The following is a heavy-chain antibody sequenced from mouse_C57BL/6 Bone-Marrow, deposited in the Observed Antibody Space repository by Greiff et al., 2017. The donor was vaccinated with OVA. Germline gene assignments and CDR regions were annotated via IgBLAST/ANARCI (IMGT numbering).Heavy chain of an antibody. D-gene: IGHD2-4*01. CDR2: IDPSDSYT. V-gene: IGHV1-69*01. Sequence: QVQLQQPGAELVMPGASVKLSCKASGYTFTSYWMHWVKQRPGQGLEWIGEIDPSDSYTNYNQKFKGKSTLTVDKSSSTAYMQLSSLTSEDSAVYYCARALMITRAMDDWGQGTSVTVSS. CDR3: ARALMITRAMDD. CDR1: GYTFTSYW. J-gene: IGHJ4*01.